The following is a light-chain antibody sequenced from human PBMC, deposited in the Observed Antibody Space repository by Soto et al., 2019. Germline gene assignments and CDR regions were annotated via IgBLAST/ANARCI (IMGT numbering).Light chain of an antibody. J-gene: IGKJ4*01. Sequence: DLQMTQSPSSLSASVGDRVTITCRASQGINNYLAWYQQKSGRAPTSLIHSASSLQSGVPSRFSGSGSGTDFTLTISSLQPEDFATYYCQQYNTYPLTFGEGTKVEIK. CDR2: SAS. CDR3: QQYNTYPLT. CDR1: QGINNY. V-gene: IGKV1-16*01.